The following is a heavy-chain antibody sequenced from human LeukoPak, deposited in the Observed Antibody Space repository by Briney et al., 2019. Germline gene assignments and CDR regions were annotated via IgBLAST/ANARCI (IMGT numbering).Heavy chain of an antibody. CDR2: IYYSGST. CDR3: ARGPLHYYDSSGNNWFDP. V-gene: IGHV4-31*03. D-gene: IGHD3-22*01. J-gene: IGHJ5*02. CDR1: GGSISSGGYY. Sequence: TSQTLSLTCTVSGGSISSGGYYWSWIRQHPGKGLEWIGYIYYSGSTYYNPSLKSRVTISVDTSKNQFSLKLSSVTAADTAAYYCARGPLHYYDSSGNNWFDPWGQGTLVTVSS.